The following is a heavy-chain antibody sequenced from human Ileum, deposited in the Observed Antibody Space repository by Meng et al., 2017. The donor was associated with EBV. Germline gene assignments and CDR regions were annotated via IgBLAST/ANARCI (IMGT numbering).Heavy chain of an antibody. V-gene: IGHV1-3*01. CDR3: ARDGGFSVGATKYDY. CDR2: INPGSGNT. Sequence: QVQLVQSGGDVKMPGASIKLSCKASGYTFTGYAIHWVRQAPGQRLEWMGWINPGSGNTKYSQKFQGRVTITRDTSATTVYMDLSSLRSEDTAVFYCARDGGFSVGATKYDYWGQGALVTVSS. D-gene: IGHD1-26*01. J-gene: IGHJ4*02. CDR1: GYTFTGYA.